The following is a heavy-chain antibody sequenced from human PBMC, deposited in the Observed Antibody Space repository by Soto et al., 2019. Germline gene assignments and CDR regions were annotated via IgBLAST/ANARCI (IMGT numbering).Heavy chain of an antibody. CDR1: GFTVSSYG. CDR2: ISSSSSTI. Sequence: GGSLRLSCAASGFTVSSYGMNWVRQAPGKGLEWVSYISSSSSTIYYADSVKGRFTISRDNAKNSLYLQMNSLRAEDTAVYYCARHPERIAQIGWFDPWGQGTLVTVSS. CDR3: ARHPERIAQIGWFDP. V-gene: IGHV3-48*01. J-gene: IGHJ5*02. D-gene: IGHD6-13*01.